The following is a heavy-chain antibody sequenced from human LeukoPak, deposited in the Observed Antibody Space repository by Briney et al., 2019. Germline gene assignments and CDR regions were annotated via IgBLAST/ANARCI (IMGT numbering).Heavy chain of an antibody. J-gene: IGHJ5*02. CDR1: GYTLTGYY. Sequence: ASVKGSCKASGYTLTGYYMHWVRQAHGQGLERMEWSNPNSGGTNYAQKFQGRVTMTRDTSISTAYMELSRLRSDDTAVYYCARDAGSEQLVSNWFDPWGQGTLVTVSS. CDR3: ARDAGSEQLVSNWFDP. D-gene: IGHD6-6*01. V-gene: IGHV1-2*02. CDR2: SNPNSGGT.